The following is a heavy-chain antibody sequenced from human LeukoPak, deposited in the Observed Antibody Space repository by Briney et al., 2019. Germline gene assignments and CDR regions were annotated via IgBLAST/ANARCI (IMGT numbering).Heavy chain of an antibody. Sequence: ASGKVSCKASSYTFTNYAFTWVRQAPGQGLEWIGWISAYNGNTNYAQKLQGRVTMTTDTSTSAAYMELRSLRSDDTAVYYCARGLEWLTRRHTWFDPWGQGTLVTVSS. CDR2: ISAYNGNT. V-gene: IGHV1-18*01. D-gene: IGHD3-3*01. CDR1: SYTFTNYA. J-gene: IGHJ5*02. CDR3: ARGLEWLTRRHTWFDP.